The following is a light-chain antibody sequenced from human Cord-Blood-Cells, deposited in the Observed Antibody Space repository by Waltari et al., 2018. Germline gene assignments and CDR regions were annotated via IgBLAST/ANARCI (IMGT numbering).Light chain of an antibody. CDR3: QQSYSTLFT. CDR2: AAS. V-gene: IGKV1-39*01. J-gene: IGKJ3*01. CDR1: QSISSY. Sequence: DIQMTQSPSSLSASVGDRVTITCRASQSISSYLNWYQQKPGKAPKLLIYAASSLQSGVLSRFSGSGCETYFTLTIRSLQPEYFATYYCQQSYSTLFTFGPGTKVDIK.